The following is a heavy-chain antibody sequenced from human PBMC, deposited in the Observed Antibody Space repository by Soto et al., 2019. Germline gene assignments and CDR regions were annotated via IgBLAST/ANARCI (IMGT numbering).Heavy chain of an antibody. V-gene: IGHV1-3*01. CDR3: AREGTPAAHTGGGRGAFDC. D-gene: IGHD6-13*01. J-gene: IGHJ4*02. CDR1: GYTFTPYT. Sequence: QVQLVQSGAEVKKPGASVMVSCKASGYTFTPYTMHWVRQAPGQGLEWMGWINAGNGNRKYSQKFQGRVTITRDTSASTAYLELSSLRSENTAVYYCAREGTPAAHTGGGRGAFDCWGQGTLVTVSS. CDR2: INAGNGNR.